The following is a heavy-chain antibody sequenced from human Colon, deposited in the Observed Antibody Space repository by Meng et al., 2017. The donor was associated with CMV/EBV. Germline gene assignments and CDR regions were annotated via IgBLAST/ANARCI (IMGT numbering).Heavy chain of an antibody. V-gene: IGHV5-51*01. CDR3: AATKGYCSSVTCYWSWFAP. J-gene: IGHJ5*02. Sequence: GESLKISCKGSGYSFTSYWIGWVRQMPGKGLEWMGIIYPGDSDTRYSPSFQGQVTISADKSISTAYLQWSSLKASDTAVYYCAATKGYCSSVTCYWSWFAPWGKGTLVTSPQ. D-gene: IGHD2-2*01. CDR2: IYPGDSDT. CDR1: GYSFTSYW.